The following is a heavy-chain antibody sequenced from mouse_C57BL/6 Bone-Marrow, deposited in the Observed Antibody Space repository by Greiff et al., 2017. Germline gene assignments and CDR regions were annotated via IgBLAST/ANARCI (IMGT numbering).Heavy chain of an antibody. D-gene: IGHD1-1*01. J-gene: IGHJ3*01. CDR3: ARDWNYYYGSLTWFAY. Sequence: EVMLVESGGGLVKPGGSLKLSCAASGFTFSSYAMSWVRQTPEKRLEWVATISDGGSYTYYPDNVKGRFTISRDNAKNNLYLQMSHLKSEDTAMYYCARDWNYYYGSLTWFAYWGQGTLVTVSA. CDR2: ISDGGSYT. CDR1: GFTFSSYA. V-gene: IGHV5-4*01.